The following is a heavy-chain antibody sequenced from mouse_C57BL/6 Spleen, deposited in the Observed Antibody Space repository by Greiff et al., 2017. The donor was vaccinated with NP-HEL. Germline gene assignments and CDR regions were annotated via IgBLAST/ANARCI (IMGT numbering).Heavy chain of an antibody. CDR1: GYTFTDYY. Sequence: VQLQQSGPELVKPGASVKISCKASGYTFTDYYMNWVKQSHGKSLEWIGDINPNNGGTSYNQKFKGKATLTVDKSSSTAYMELRSLTSEDSAVYYCARGLLWLRYFDYWGQGTTLTVSS. J-gene: IGHJ2*01. CDR3: ARGLLWLRYFDY. V-gene: IGHV1-26*01. D-gene: IGHD2-2*01. CDR2: INPNNGGT.